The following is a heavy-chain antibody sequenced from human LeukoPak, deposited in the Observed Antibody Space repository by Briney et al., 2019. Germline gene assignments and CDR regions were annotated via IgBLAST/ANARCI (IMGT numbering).Heavy chain of an antibody. CDR2: VVGGGATT. D-gene: IGHD6-19*01. CDR3: AKARLGTGWAYNDY. J-gene: IGHJ4*02. Sequence: AGSLRLSCTASGFTFVNYAMSWVRQAPGKGLEWVSAVVGGGATTFYADSVKGRFTISRDNSRNTVYLQIIRLRADDTAVYYCAKARLGTGWAYNDYWGQGTLVTVSS. CDR1: GFTFVNYA. V-gene: IGHV3-23*01.